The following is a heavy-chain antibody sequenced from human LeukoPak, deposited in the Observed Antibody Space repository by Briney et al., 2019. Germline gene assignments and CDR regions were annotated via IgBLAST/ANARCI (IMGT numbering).Heavy chain of an antibody. Sequence: PGGSLRLSCAASGFTFDDYAMHWVRQAPGKGLERVSGISWNSGSIGYADSVKGRFTISRDNAKNSLYLQMNSLRAEDTALYYCAKDLAAAYGGVDYWGQGTLVTASS. CDR3: AKDLAAAYGGVDY. J-gene: IGHJ4*02. CDR2: ISWNSGSI. V-gene: IGHV3-9*01. CDR1: GFTFDDYA. D-gene: IGHD6-13*01.